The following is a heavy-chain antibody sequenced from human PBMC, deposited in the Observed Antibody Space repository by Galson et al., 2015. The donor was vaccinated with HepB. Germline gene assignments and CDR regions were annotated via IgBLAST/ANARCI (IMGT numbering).Heavy chain of an antibody. Sequence: SLRLSCAASGFTFSSYAMTWVRQAPGKGLDWVSAISGGGGNTFYADSVKGRFTISRDNSKNTLYLQMNSLRAEDTAVYYCAKETDFLVWDWFDPWGQGTLVTVSS. CDR3: AKETDFLVWDWFDP. CDR1: GFTFSSYA. V-gene: IGHV3-23*01. CDR2: ISGGGGNT. D-gene: IGHD3-16*01. J-gene: IGHJ5*02.